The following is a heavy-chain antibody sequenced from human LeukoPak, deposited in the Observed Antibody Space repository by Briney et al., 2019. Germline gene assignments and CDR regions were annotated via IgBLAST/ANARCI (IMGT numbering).Heavy chain of an antibody. CDR3: ARAQSDFGDFSMCDF. Sequence: ASVKVSCKASGYTFTKYGITWVRQAPGEGLDWMGWISADNGNRNYAQKVQDRVTLATDTSTSTAYMELTDLRLDDTAVYYCARAQSDFGDFSMCDFWGQGTLVTVSS. D-gene: IGHD4-17*01. V-gene: IGHV1-18*01. CDR2: ISADNGNR. CDR1: GYTFTKYG. J-gene: IGHJ4*02.